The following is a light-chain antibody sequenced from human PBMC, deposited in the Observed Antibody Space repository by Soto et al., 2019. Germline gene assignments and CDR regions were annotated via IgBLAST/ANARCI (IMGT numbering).Light chain of an antibody. Sequence: DLQMTQSPSSVSASVGDRVTITCRASQDIRPWLAWYQHKAGKAPQLLIFTTSNLQNGVPSRFSGSGSGTDFTLTITSLQPEDFATYYCQQASSFPLTFGGGTKVEI. CDR3: QQASSFPLT. CDR2: TTS. CDR1: QDIRPW. V-gene: IGKV1-12*01. J-gene: IGKJ4*01.